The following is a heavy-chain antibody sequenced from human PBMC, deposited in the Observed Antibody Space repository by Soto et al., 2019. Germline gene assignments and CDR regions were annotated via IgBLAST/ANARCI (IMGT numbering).Heavy chain of an antibody. CDR3: VGEAGFHLIY. Sequence: GGSLRLSGAASGFTFSTHTMTWVRQAPGKRLERISYITSSDVTMHEDSAQGPFTIYRENATNSMYLQLNSLRRNETAVYFCVGEAGFHLIYWGQGTLVTVSS. J-gene: IGHJ4*02. CDR1: GFTFSTHT. V-gene: IGHV3-48*01. CDR2: ITSSDVTM. D-gene: IGHD3-10*01.